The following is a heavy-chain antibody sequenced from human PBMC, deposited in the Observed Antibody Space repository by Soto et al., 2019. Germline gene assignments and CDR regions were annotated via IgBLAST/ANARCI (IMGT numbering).Heavy chain of an antibody. Sequence: LILSSAASGFTFSCFAMSWVRQAPGEGRERVSAISGSGGSIYYADSVKGRFTIYRDNYKNALYLQMNSLRAEDTAVYYCANSIAGAGTGNYYYGMDVWGQGTTVTVSS. CDR3: ANSIAGAGTGNYYYGMDV. V-gene: IGHV3-23*01. J-gene: IGHJ6*02. D-gene: IGHD6-13*01. CDR1: GFTFSCFA. CDR2: ISGSGGSI.